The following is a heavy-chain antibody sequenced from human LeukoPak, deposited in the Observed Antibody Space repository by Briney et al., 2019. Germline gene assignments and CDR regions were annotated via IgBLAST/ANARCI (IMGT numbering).Heavy chain of an antibody. D-gene: IGHD3-10*01. V-gene: IGHV3-23*01. CDR1: GFTFSSYD. Sequence: GGSLRLSCAASGFTFSSYDMNWVRQAPGKGLEWVSAISGSGGTTYYADSVKGRFTISRDNSKNTLYLQMNSLRAEDTAVYYCARTYYGSGSYYNDHWGQGTLVTVSS. CDR2: ISGSGGTT. J-gene: IGHJ5*02. CDR3: ARTYYGSGSYYNDH.